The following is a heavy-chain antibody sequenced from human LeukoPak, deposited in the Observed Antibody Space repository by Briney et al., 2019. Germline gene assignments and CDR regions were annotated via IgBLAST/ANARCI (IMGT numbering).Heavy chain of an antibody. V-gene: IGHV1-2*02. CDR3: ARGRGGATTGFDH. J-gene: IGHJ4*02. D-gene: IGHD1-26*01. CDR2: INSNSGAR. CDR1: GYTFSGYY. Sequence: GASVKVSCKASGYTFSGYYMHWVRQAPGQGLESMGWINSNSGARNYAPKFQGRVTFSRDNSISTAYMEQSSLRSDDTAIYYCARGRGGATTGFDHWGQGTLVTVSS.